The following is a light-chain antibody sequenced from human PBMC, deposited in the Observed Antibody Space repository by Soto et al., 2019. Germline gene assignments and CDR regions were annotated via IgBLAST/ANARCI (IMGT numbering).Light chain of an antibody. CDR3: QQRSNWPLT. Sequence: EIVLTQSPATLSLSPGERATLSCRASQTVSNFLGWYQQKPGQAPRLLIYDASSRATGIPARFSGSGSGTDFTLTISSLEPEDFAIYYCQQRSNWPLTFVQGTRLEIK. J-gene: IGKJ5*01. V-gene: IGKV3-11*01. CDR1: QTVSNF. CDR2: DAS.